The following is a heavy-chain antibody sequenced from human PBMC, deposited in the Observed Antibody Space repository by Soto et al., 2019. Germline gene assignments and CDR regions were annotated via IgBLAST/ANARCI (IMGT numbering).Heavy chain of an antibody. V-gene: IGHV3-23*01. CDR3: AKNPGYYYDSTGYHFDY. D-gene: IGHD3-22*01. Sequence: VGSLILSCATVGLSVRTSHISWVRQAPGKGLEWVSAISYGGGTTYYADSVKGRFTISRDNSKNTLYLQMNSLRAEDTAVYYCAKNPGYYYDSTGYHFDYWGQGT. CDR1: GLSVRTSH. J-gene: IGHJ4*02. CDR2: ISYGGGTT.